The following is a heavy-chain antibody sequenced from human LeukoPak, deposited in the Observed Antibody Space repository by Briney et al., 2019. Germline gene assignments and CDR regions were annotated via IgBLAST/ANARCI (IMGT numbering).Heavy chain of an antibody. Sequence: GGSLRLSCAASGFTFSSYSMNWVRQAPGMGLEWVSYISSSSSTIYYADSVKGRFTISRDNAKNSLYLQMNSLRDEDTAVYYCARDRLSTYCGGDCYYFDYWGQGTLVTASS. D-gene: IGHD2-21*02. V-gene: IGHV3-48*02. CDR3: ARDRLSTYCGGDCYYFDY. CDR2: ISSSSSTI. CDR1: GFTFSSYS. J-gene: IGHJ4*02.